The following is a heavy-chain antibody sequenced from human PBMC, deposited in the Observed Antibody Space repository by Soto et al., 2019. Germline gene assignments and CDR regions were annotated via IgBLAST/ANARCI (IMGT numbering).Heavy chain of an antibody. V-gene: IGHV3-23*01. CDR1: GFTFSRYA. D-gene: IGHD2-15*01. Sequence: GGSLRLSCAASGFTFSRYAMSWVRQAPGKGLEWVSAISGSGGSTYYADSVKGRFTISRDNSKNTLYLQMNSLRAEDTAVYYCAKSGLLRPAYFDYWGQGTLVTVSS. CDR2: ISGSGGST. CDR3: AKSGLLRPAYFDY. J-gene: IGHJ4*02.